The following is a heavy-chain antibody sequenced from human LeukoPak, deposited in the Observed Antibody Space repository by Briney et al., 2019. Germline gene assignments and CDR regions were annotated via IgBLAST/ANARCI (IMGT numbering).Heavy chain of an antibody. CDR3: AGGGALRWYSYFDY. V-gene: IGHV4-34*01. J-gene: IGHJ4*02. CDR2: INHSGST. Sequence: SETLSLTCAVYGGSFSGYYWSWIRQPPGKGLEWIGEINHSGSTNYNPSLKSRVTISVDTSKNQFSLKLSSVTAADTAVYYCAGGGALRWYSYFDYWGQGTLVTVSS. D-gene: IGHD4-23*01. CDR1: GGSFSGYY.